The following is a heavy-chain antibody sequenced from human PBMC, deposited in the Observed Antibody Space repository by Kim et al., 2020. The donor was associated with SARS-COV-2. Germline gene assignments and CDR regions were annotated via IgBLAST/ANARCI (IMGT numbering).Heavy chain of an antibody. V-gene: IGHV1-8*01. Sequence: ASVNVSCKASGYTFTSYDINWVRQATGQGLEWMGWMNPNSGNSAYAQKFQGRVTMTRNTSMSTAYMELSSLRSEDTAVYYCARRLRPHMDVWGQGTTVTVSS. CDR2: MNPNSGNS. CDR1: GYTFTSYD. CDR3: ARRLRPHMDV. J-gene: IGHJ6*02. D-gene: IGHD4-17*01.